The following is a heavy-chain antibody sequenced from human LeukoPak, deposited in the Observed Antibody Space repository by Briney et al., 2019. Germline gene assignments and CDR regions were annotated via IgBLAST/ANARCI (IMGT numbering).Heavy chain of an antibody. Sequence: GRSLRLSCAASGFTFDDYAMHWVRQVPGKGLEWVSGITWNSGSIGYADSVKGRFTISRDNAKNSLYLQMNSLRAEDTALYYWATNQSGGRAQIDCWGQGTLVTVS. D-gene: IGHD1-14*01. J-gene: IGHJ4*02. V-gene: IGHV3-9*01. CDR3: ATNQSGGRAQIDC. CDR2: ITWNSGSI. CDR1: GFTFDDYA.